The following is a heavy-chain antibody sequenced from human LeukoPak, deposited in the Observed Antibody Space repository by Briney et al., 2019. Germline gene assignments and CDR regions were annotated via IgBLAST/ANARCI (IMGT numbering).Heavy chain of an antibody. J-gene: IGHJ4*02. Sequence: PGGSLRLSCAVSGLTFSSYSFNWVRQAPGKGLEWVSSITPTSSYIYYADSVKGRFTISRDNAKNSLYLQMNSLRAEDTAVYYCARLRRNNDNSGYYYYYDYWGQGTLVTVSS. D-gene: IGHD3-22*01. CDR3: ARLRRNNDNSGYYYYYDY. CDR1: GLTFSSYS. V-gene: IGHV3-21*01. CDR2: ITPTSSYI.